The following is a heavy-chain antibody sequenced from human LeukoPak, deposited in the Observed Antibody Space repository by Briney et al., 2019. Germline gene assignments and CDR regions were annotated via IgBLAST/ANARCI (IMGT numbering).Heavy chain of an antibody. V-gene: IGHV4-34*01. Sequence: PSETRSLTCAVYGGSITGYYRSLIRQTPGRGLGWVGEIHYTGATSYNPSLKSRATISTDTSKNYFSLRLSSVTAADTAVYYCARGNILTGYCFDFWGQGALVTVSS. D-gene: IGHD3-9*01. J-gene: IGHJ4*02. CDR3: ARGNILTGYCFDF. CDR1: GGSITGYY. CDR2: IHYTGAT.